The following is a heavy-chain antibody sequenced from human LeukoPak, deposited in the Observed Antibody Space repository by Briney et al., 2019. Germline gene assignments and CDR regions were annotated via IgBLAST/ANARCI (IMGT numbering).Heavy chain of an antibody. D-gene: IGHD5-12*01. CDR1: GFIFSSYA. Sequence: PGGSLRLSCAASGFIFSSYAMHWVRQAPGRGREYVSAISSNGGSTYYANSVKGRFTISRDNSKNTLYLQMGSLRAEDMAVYYCARWRSTSGYDYNYYYYMDVWGKGTTVTVSS. J-gene: IGHJ6*03. CDR3: ARWRSTSGYDYNYYYYMDV. V-gene: IGHV3-64*01. CDR2: ISSNGGST.